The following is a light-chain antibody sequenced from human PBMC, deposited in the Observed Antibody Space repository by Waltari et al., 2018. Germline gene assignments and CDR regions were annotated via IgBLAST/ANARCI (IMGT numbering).Light chain of an antibody. CDR1: QDITGW. V-gene: IGKV1-12*01. J-gene: IGKJ4*01. CDR3: QQATSFPPT. CDR2: SVS. Sequence: DIQMTQSPSSVSASVGDRVTITCRASQDITGWLAWYQQKPGKGPKMLIYSVSARQSVVPTRFSGSGSGTKFTLTIASLQSEDSGTYYCQQATSFPPTFGGGTKVE.